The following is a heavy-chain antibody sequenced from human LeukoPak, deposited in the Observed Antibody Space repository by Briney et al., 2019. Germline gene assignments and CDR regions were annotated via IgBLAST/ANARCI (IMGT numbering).Heavy chain of an antibody. CDR1: GGTFSSYA. J-gene: IGHJ5*02. V-gene: IGHV1-69*06. D-gene: IGHD3-22*01. CDR2: IIPIFGTA. Sequence: SVKVSCKASGGTFSSYAISWVRQAPGQGLEWMGGIIPIFGTANYAQKFQGRVTITADKSTSTAYMELSSLRSEDTAVYYCARDYYYDSSGLNWFDPWGQGTLVTVSS. CDR3: ARDYYYDSSGLNWFDP.